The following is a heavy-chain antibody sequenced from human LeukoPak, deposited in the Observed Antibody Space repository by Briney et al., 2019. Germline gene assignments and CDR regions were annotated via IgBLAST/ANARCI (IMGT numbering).Heavy chain of an antibody. D-gene: IGHD3-22*01. Sequence: ASVKVSCKASGYTFTGYYMHWVRQAPGQGLEWMGWINPNSGGTNYAQKFQGRVTMTRDTSISTAYMELSRLRSDDTAVYYCARSSGYYYDSSGYLRFGYWGQGTLVTVSS. V-gene: IGHV1-2*02. CDR1: GYTFTGYY. CDR2: INPNSGGT. J-gene: IGHJ4*02. CDR3: ARSSGYYYDSSGYLRFGY.